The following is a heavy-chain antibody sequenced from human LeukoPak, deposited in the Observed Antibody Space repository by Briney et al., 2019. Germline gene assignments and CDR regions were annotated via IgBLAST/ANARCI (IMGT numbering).Heavy chain of an antibody. CDR3: ARSIDFWSGYYQDY. CDR2: ISYDGSNK. D-gene: IGHD3-3*01. Sequence: PGGSLRLPCAASGFTFSSYAMHWVRQAPGKGLEWVAVISYDGSNKYYADSVKGRFTISRDNSKNTLYLQMNSLRAEDTAVYYCARSIDFWSGYYQDYWGQGTLVTVSS. J-gene: IGHJ4*02. V-gene: IGHV3-30*04. CDR1: GFTFSSYA.